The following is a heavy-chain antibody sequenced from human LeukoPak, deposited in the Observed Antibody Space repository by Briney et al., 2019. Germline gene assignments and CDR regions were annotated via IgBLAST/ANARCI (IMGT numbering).Heavy chain of an antibody. Sequence: GGSLRLSCAASGFTFDDYAMHWVRQAPGKGLEWVSGISGSGDSTYYADSVRGRFTISRDNSKNTLYLQMNSLRAEDTAVYYCVKDSDTWTYSDYWGQGILVTVSS. J-gene: IGHJ4*02. V-gene: IGHV3-23*01. CDR3: VKDSDTWTYSDY. CDR2: ISGSGDST. D-gene: IGHD1-1*01. CDR1: GFTFDDYA.